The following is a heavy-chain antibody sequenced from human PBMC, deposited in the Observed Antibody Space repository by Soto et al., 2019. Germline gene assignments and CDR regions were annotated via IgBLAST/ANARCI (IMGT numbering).Heavy chain of an antibody. Sequence: QVQLQESGPGLVRPSETLSLTCTVSGGSISSSNWWNWVRQSPGEGLEWIAEIHHSGATNYNPSLKSRVTISTDKSKNQFSLMLTSVTAADTAVYYCATLGRSPTVPDSWGQGSLVTVTS. CDR2: IHHSGAT. V-gene: IGHV4-4*02. CDR3: ATLGRSPTVPDS. J-gene: IGHJ4*02. CDR1: GGSISSSNW. D-gene: IGHD4-17*01.